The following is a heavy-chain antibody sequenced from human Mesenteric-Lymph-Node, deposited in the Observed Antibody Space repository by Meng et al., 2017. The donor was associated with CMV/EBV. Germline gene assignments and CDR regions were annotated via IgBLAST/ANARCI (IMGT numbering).Heavy chain of an antibody. CDR3: ARDRQKGSGSSSRFDY. Sequence: GGSLRLSCAASGFTFSSYWMHWVRQAPGKGLVWVSRINSDGSSASYADSVKGRFTISRDNAKNTLYLQMNSLRAEDTAVYYCARDRQKGSGSSSRFDYWGQGTLVTVSS. J-gene: IGHJ4*02. CDR1: GFTFSSYW. CDR2: INSDGSSA. V-gene: IGHV3-74*01. D-gene: IGHD3-10*01.